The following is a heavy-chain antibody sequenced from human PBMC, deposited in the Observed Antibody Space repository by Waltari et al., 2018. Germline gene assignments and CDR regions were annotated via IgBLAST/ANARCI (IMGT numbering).Heavy chain of an antibody. CDR3: AAPGDCTGGVCTYFDY. J-gene: IGHJ4*02. Sequence: QVQLQESGPGLVKPSETLSLTCAVSGYSISSGYYWGWIRQPPGKGLEWIGSIYHSGSTYYNPSLKSRVTIAVDTSKNQFSLKLSSVTAADTAVYYCAAPGDCTGGVCTYFDYWGQGTLVTVSS. D-gene: IGHD2-8*02. CDR2: IYHSGST. CDR1: GYSISSGYY. V-gene: IGHV4-38-2*01.